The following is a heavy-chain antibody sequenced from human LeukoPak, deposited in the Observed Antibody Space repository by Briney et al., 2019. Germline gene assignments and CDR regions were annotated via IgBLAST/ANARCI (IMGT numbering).Heavy chain of an antibody. J-gene: IGHJ5*02. CDR3: ARLGGVVVVAATSRRNSWFDP. CDR2: ISAYNGNT. CDR1: GYTFTSYG. V-gene: IGHV1-18*01. D-gene: IGHD2-15*01. Sequence: ASVKVSCKASGYTFTSYGISWVRQAPGQGLEWMGWISAYNGNTNYAQKLQGRVTMTTDTSTSTAYMELRSLRSDDTAVYYCARLGGVVVVAATSRRNSWFDPWGQGTLVTVSS.